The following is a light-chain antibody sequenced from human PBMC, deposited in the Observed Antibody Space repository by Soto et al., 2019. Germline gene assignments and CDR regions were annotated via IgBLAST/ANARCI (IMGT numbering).Light chain of an antibody. CDR2: GAS. CDR3: QQYGSSPIT. CDR1: QSVSSSY. V-gene: IGKV3-20*01. J-gene: IGKJ1*01. Sequence: EIVLPQSPGTLTLSPGERATLSRRASQSVSSSYLAWYQQKPGQAPRLLIYGASSRATGIPDRFSGSGSGTDFTLTISRLEPEDFAVYYCQQYGSSPITFGQGTKVDIK.